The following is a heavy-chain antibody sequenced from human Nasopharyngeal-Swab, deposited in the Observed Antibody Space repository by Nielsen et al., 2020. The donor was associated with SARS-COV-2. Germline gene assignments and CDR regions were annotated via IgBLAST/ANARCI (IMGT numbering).Heavy chain of an antibody. CDR1: GGSISSGGYY. V-gene: IGHV4-31*03. J-gene: IGHJ4*02. CDR3: ARGWIYYFDY. CDR2: IYYSGST. D-gene: IGHD1-1*01. Sequence: SETLSLTCTVSGGSISSGGYYWSWIRQHPGKGLERIGYIYYSGSTYYNPSLKSRVTISVDTSKNQFSLKLSSVTAADTAVYYCARGWIYYFDYWGQGTLVTVSS.